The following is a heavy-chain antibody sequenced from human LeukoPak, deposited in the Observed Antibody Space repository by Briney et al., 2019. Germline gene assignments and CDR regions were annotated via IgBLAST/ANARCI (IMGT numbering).Heavy chain of an antibody. Sequence: SETLSLTCTVSGGSISSYYWSWSRQPPGKGLEWIGYISYSGSTNYNPSLKSRVSISVDTSKNQFSLKLSSVTAVDTAMYYCARGGPLQFDYWGQGTLVTVSS. V-gene: IGHV4-59*01. CDR1: GGSISSYY. J-gene: IGHJ4*02. CDR3: ARGGPLQFDY. D-gene: IGHD2-15*01. CDR2: ISYSGST.